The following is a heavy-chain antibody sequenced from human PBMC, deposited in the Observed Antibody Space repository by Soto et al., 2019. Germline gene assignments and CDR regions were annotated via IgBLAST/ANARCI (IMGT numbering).Heavy chain of an antibody. CDR3: ARVLGGSGYGMDV. J-gene: IGHJ6*02. V-gene: IGHV4-4*02. Sequence: QVHLQASGPGLVKPSGTLSLTCTVSGDSISSSNWWYWVRQSPGKGLEWIGEVYHSGTTNYNPSLKSRGTISVDKTKNQFSLHLSSVTAADTAVDYCARVLGGSGYGMDVWDRGPTVTVSS. CDR2: VYHSGTT. CDR1: GDSISSSNW. D-gene: IGHD2-15*01.